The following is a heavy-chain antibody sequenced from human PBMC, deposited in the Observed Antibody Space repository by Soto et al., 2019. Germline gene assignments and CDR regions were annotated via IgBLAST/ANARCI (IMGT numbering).Heavy chain of an antibody. D-gene: IGHD1-1*01. J-gene: IGHJ6*02. CDR3: ARDGPRVHKLERRSMDV. V-gene: IGHV3-74*01. CDR1: GFTFSSYW. CDR2: INSDGSST. Sequence: GGSLRLSCAASGFTFSSYWMHWVRQAPGKGLVWVSRINSDGSSTSYADSVKGRFTISRDNAKNTLYLQMNSLRAEDTAVYYCARDGPRVHKLERRSMDVWGQGTTVTVSS.